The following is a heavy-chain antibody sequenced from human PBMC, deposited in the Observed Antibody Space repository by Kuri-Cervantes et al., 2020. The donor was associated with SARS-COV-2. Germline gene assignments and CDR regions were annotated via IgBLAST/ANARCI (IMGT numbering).Heavy chain of an antibody. CDR1: GYTFTRYG. V-gene: IGHV1-46*01. CDR2: INPSGGST. CDR3: AREDFVTIFGVS. Sequence: ASVKVSCKASGYTFTRYGITWVRQAPGQGLEWMGIINPSGGSTSYAQKFQGRVTMTRDTSTSTVYMELSSLRSEDTAVYYCAREDFVTIFGVSWGQGTLVTVSS. D-gene: IGHD3-3*01. J-gene: IGHJ5*02.